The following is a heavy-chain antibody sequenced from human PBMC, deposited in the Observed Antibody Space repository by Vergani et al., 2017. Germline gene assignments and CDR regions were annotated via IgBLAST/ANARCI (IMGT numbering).Heavy chain of an antibody. V-gene: IGHV3-30*02. CDR1: VFTFNSYG. D-gene: IGHD2-15*01. CDR2: IRSDESRR. CDR3: AKEGGGYCSGGTCYPEY. Sequence: QVQLVESGGGVFQPGGSLRLSCAASVFTFNSYGMHWVRQAPGKGLEWVASIRSDESRRYYGDSMEGPFTISRDNSKNTLYLQMKSLRPEDTAVYYCAKEGGGYCSGGTCYPEYWGQGTLVIVSS. J-gene: IGHJ4*02.